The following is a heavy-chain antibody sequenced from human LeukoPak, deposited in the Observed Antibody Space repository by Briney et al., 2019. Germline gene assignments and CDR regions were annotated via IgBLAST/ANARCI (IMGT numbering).Heavy chain of an antibody. D-gene: IGHD2-15*01. V-gene: IGHV5-51*01. CDR2: IYPGDSGT. CDR3: ARTVVVVAAGDNWFDP. Sequence: GESLKISCKGSGYSFTSYWIGWVRQMPGKGLEWMGIIYPGDSGTRYSPSFQGQVTISADKSISTAYLQWSSLKASDTAMYYCARTVVVVAAGDNWFDPWGQGTLVTVSS. CDR1: GYSFTSYW. J-gene: IGHJ5*02.